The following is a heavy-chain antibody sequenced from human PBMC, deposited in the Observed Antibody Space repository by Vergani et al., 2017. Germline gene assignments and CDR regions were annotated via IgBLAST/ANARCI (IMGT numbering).Heavy chain of an antibody. Sequence: QVQLQESGPGLVKPSETLSLTCAVSGYSISSGYYWGWLRQPPGKGLEWIGSIYHSGSTYYNPSLKSRVTISVDTSKNQFSLKLSSVTAADTAVYYCARIQWLVFPSFYFDYWGQGTLVTVSS. V-gene: IGHV4-38-2*01. CDR3: ARIQWLVFPSFYFDY. CDR2: IYHSGST. J-gene: IGHJ4*02. D-gene: IGHD6-19*01. CDR1: GYSISSGYY.